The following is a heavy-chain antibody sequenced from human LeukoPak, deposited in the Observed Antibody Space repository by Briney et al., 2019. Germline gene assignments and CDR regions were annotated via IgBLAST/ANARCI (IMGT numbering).Heavy chain of an antibody. V-gene: IGHV3-7*01. D-gene: IGHD3-3*01. Sequence: GGSLRLSCAASGFIFSNFWMSWFRQAPGKGLEWVANIKQDGSEKYYVDSVKGRFTISRDNAKNSLYLQMDSLRAEDTAVYYCARGHTILAYWGQGALVTVSS. J-gene: IGHJ4*02. CDR2: IKQDGSEK. CDR1: GFIFSNFW. CDR3: ARGHTILAY.